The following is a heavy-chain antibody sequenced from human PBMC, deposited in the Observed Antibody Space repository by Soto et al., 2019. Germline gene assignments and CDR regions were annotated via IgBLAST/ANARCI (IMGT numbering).Heavy chain of an antibody. CDR1: GYTFTGYY. CDR2: INPNSGGT. D-gene: IGHD3-9*01. V-gene: IGHV1-2*04. J-gene: IGHJ5*02. CDR3: ARASKSYDILTGHPNWFDP. Sequence: ASVKVSCKASGYTFTGYYMHWVRQAPGQGLEWMGWINPNSGGTNYAQKFQGWVTMTRDTSISTAYMELSRLRSDDTAVYYCARASKSYDILTGHPNWFDPWGQGTLVTVSS.